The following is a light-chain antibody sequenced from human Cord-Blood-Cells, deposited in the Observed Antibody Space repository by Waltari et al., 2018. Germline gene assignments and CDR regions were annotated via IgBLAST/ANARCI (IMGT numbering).Light chain of an antibody. CDR1: KLGAKY. CDR2: QDS. V-gene: IGLV3-1*01. J-gene: IGLJ2*01. CDR3: QAWDSSTAV. Sequence: SYELTQPPSVSVSPGQTASITCSGDKLGAKYSCWYRQKPGQSPVLVIYQDSKRPSGSPGRFSGSNSGNTATLTISGTQAMDEADYYCQAWDSSTAVFGGGTKLTVL.